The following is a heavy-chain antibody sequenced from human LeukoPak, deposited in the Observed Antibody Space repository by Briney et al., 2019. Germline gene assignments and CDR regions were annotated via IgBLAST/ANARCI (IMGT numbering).Heavy chain of an antibody. D-gene: IGHD1-26*01. CDR2: ISSSSSYI. Sequence: GGSLRLSCAASGLTFSSYSMNWVRQAPGKGLEWVSSISSSSSYIYYADSVKGRFTISRDNAKNSLYLQMNSLRAEDTAVYYCARDPSGSYFNFDYWGQGTLVTVSS. CDR3: ARDPSGSYFNFDY. CDR1: GLTFSSYS. V-gene: IGHV3-21*01. J-gene: IGHJ4*02.